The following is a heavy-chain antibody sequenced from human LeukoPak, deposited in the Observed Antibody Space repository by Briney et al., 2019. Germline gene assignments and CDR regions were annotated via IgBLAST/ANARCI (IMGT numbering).Heavy chain of an antibody. CDR1: GGSISSGGYY. D-gene: IGHD6-19*01. J-gene: IGHJ6*02. CDR3: ARGYSSGWTYYYYGMDV. CDR2: IYYSGST. V-gene: IGHV4-61*08. Sequence: SETLSLTCTVSGGSISSGGYYWSWIRQHPGKGLEWIGYIYYSGSTYYNPSLKSRVTISVDTSKNQFSLKLSSVTAADTAVYYCARGYSSGWTYYYYGMDVWGQGTTVTVSS.